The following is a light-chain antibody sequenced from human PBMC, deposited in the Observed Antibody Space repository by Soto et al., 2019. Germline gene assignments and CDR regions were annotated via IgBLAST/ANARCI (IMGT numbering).Light chain of an antibody. CDR2: AAS. CDR1: ESISSY. CDR3: QQSYSTPPWT. J-gene: IGKJ1*01. Sequence: DIQMTQSPSSVSASVVASVTVTCRASESISSYLNWYQQKPGKAPKLLIYAASSLQSGVPSRFSGSGSGTDFTLTISSLQPEDFATYYCQQSYSTPPWTFGQGTKVDIK. V-gene: IGKV1-39*01.